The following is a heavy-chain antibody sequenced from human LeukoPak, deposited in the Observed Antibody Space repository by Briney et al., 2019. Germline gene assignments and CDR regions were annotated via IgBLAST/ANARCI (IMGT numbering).Heavy chain of an antibody. V-gene: IGHV4-4*07. CDR2: IYTSGGT. CDR1: GASITNYY. J-gene: IGHJ6*03. D-gene: IGHD6-6*01. CDR3: ARSIVARPNYYYYLDV. Sequence: PSETLSLTCTVSGASITNYYWNWIRQPAGKGLGWIGRIYTSGGTNYNPSLKTRVTMSVDTSKNHFSLKLNSVTAADTAVFYCARSIVARPNYYYYLDVWGKGITVTVSS.